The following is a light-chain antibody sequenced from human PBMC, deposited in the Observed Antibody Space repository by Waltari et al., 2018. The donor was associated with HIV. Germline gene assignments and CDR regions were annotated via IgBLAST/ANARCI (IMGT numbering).Light chain of an antibody. CDR3: ATWDDWLSGWV. V-gene: IGLV1-47*01. CDR2: RNN. CDR1: SVGSNY. Sequence: QSVVTQPPPASGTPGQRVTISCSGSSVGSNYVYWYQQLPGTAPKLLIYRNNQRPSGVPDRFSGSRSDTSVSLAISGLRSEDEADYYCATWDDWLSGWVFGGGTKLTVL. J-gene: IGLJ3*02.